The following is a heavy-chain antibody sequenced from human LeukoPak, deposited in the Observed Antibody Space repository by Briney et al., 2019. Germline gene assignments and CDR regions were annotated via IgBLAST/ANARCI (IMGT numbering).Heavy chain of an antibody. Sequence: GGSLRLSCAASGFTFSSYWMHWVRQAPGKGLVWVSRINSGGSSTSYADSVKGRFTISRDNAKNTLYLQMNSLRAEDTAVYYCARESRWLNAFDIWGQGTMVTVSS. J-gene: IGHJ3*02. V-gene: IGHV3-74*01. CDR3: ARESRWLNAFDI. CDR1: GFTFSSYW. CDR2: INSGGSST. D-gene: IGHD3-22*01.